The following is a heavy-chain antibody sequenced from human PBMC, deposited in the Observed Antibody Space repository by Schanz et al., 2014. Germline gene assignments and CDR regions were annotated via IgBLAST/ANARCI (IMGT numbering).Heavy chain of an antibody. V-gene: IGHV3-33*01. Sequence: QVQLVESGGGVVQPGRSLRLSCAASGFTFSSYGLHWVRQAPGKGLDWVAVIWYDGSNKYYADSVKGRFTISRDNSRNTLYLQMNSLRAEDTAVYYCVRDILHRVYDSGSAWGQGTLVTVSS. CDR3: VRDILHRVYDSGSA. CDR2: IWYDGSNK. CDR1: GFTFSSYG. J-gene: IGHJ5*02. D-gene: IGHD3-10*01.